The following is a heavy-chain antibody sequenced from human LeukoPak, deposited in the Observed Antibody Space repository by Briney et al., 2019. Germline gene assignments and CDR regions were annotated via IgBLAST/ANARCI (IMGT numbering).Heavy chain of an antibody. D-gene: IGHD3-22*01. J-gene: IGHJ4*02. Sequence: GGSLRLSCAASGFTFSTYWVSWVRQAPGKGLEWVANIKQDGSEKYYVDSVKGRFTISRDNAKNSLYQQMNSLRAEDTAVYYCARIRDYYDSTGYPHYWGQGTLVTVSS. V-gene: IGHV3-7*01. CDR2: IKQDGSEK. CDR3: ARIRDYYDSTGYPHY. CDR1: GFTFSTYW.